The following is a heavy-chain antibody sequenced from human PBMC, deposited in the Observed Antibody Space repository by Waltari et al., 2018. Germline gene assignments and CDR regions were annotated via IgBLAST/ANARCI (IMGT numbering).Heavy chain of an antibody. J-gene: IGHJ4*02. CDR3: ARENYFDY. V-gene: IGHV3-7*01. CDR1: GFTLKTYW. Sequence: EVQLVESGGGLVQPGGSLRLSCAASGFTLKTYWMGWVRQTPGKGLEWVANIKQDGSEKSYVDSVKGRFTISRDNAKNSVYLQMNNVRTEDTAVYYCARENYFDYWGQGTLVIVSS. CDR2: IKQDGSEK.